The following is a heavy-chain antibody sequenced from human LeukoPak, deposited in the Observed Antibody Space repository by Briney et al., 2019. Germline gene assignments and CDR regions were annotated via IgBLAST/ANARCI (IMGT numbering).Heavy chain of an antibody. J-gene: IGHJ4*02. CDR3: ARQGYTASYYFLDF. V-gene: IGHV4-59*11. CDR2: IYYSGST. D-gene: IGHD1-26*01. Sequence: KPSETLSLTCTVSGGSINSHFWSWIRQPPGKGLEWIGYIYYSGSTRYNPSLQSRVTISVDTSESNLSLRLTSVTAADTAVYFCARQGYTASYYFLDFWSQGTLVTVSP. CDR1: GGSINSHF.